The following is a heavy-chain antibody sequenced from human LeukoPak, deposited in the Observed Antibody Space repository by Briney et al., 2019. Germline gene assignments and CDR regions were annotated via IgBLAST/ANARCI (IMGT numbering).Heavy chain of an antibody. J-gene: IGHJ4*02. D-gene: IGHD1-1*01. CDR3: ARSTGQGGPYYFDS. V-gene: IGHV3-21*06. Sequence: GGSLRLSCAASGFTFESYSMIWIRQAPGKGLQWVASISGGSTYIYYPDEMRGRFTISRDNAKNSVFLQVNNLRGDDAAVYYCARSTGQGGPYYFDSWGQGTLVIVAS. CDR1: GFTFESYS. CDR2: ISGGSTYI.